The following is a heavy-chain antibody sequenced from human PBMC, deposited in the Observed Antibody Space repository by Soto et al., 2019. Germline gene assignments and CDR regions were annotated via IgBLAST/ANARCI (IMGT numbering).Heavy chain of an antibody. J-gene: IGHJ6*02. CDR1: GFTFSSYG. Sequence: GGSLRLSCAASGFTFSSYGMHWVRQAPGKGLEWVAVISYDGSNKYYADSVKGRFTISRDNSKNTLYLQMNSLRAEDTAVYYCAKDRYDFWSGPRSDYYGMDVWGQGTTVTVSS. CDR3: AKDRYDFWSGPRSDYYGMDV. CDR2: ISYDGSNK. V-gene: IGHV3-30*18. D-gene: IGHD3-3*01.